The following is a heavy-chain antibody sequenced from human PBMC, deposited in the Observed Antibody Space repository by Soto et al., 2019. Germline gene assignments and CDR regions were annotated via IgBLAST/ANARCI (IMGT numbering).Heavy chain of an antibody. J-gene: IGHJ6*01. CDR2: ISAYNGNT. Sequence: GSSVKVSCKASGYTFTSYGISWVRQAPGQGLEWMGWISAYNGNTNYAQKLQGRVTMTTDTSTSTAYMELRSLRSDDTAVYYCARDKDRGYSYGYGYYYYCMYVWG. V-gene: IGHV1-18*01. D-gene: IGHD5-18*01. CDR1: GYTFTSYG. CDR3: ARDKDRGYSYGYGYYYYCMYV.